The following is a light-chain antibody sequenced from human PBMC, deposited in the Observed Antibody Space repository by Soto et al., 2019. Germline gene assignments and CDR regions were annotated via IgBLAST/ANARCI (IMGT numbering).Light chain of an antibody. CDR2: GAS. CDR1: QSVSSSS. V-gene: IGKV3-20*01. Sequence: EIVLTQSPGTLSLSPGERATLSCRASQSVSSSSLAWYQQKPGQAPRLLMYGASSRATGFPDRFSGSGSGTDLTLTINRLEPEDFAVYYCQQCDSSPFTFGPGTKVDLK. CDR3: QQCDSSPFT. J-gene: IGKJ3*01.